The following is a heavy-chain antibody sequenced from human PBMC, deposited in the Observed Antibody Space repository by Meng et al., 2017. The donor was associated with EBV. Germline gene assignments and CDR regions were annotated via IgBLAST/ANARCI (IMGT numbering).Heavy chain of an antibody. Sequence: VQLVGSGGGPVRPGGALRLSCAVSGFTFSRFWMHWVRQVPGKGLVWVARTNEDGGITNYADSVKGRFIISRDNTRNTLHLQMNSLRDEDTAVYFCSRDLAGPFDDWGQGTLVTVFS. CDR2: TNEDGGIT. CDR1: GFTFSRFW. J-gene: IGHJ4*02. CDR3: SRDLAGPFDD. V-gene: IGHV3-74*01.